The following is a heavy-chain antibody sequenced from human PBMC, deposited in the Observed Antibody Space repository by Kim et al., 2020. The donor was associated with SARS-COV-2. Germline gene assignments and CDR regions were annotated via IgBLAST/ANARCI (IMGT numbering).Heavy chain of an antibody. CDR2: IYYSGST. V-gene: IGHV4-59*01. D-gene: IGHD2-15*01. J-gene: IGHJ2*01. CDR1: GGSISSYY. Sequence: SETLSLTCTVSGGSISSYYWSWIRQPPGKGLEWIGYIYYSGSTNYNPSLKSRVTISVDTSKNQFSLKLSSVTAADTAVYYCARVPGYCSGGSCYNWYFDLWGRGTLVTVSS. CDR3: ARVPGYCSGGSCYNWYFDL.